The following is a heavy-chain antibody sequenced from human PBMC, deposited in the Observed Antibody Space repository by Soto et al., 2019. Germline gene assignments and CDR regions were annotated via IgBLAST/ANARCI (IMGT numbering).Heavy chain of an antibody. Sequence: PGGSLRLSCAASGFTISTYLLNWVRQAPGKGLEWVSYISTDLRALYYADSVRGRFTISRDNAKNSLYLQMTSLRDEDTGVYYCTRDGRRGYDMDVWGQGTTVTVSS. J-gene: IGHJ6*02. CDR1: GFTISTYL. CDR3: TRDGRRGYDMDV. CDR2: ISTDLRAL. D-gene: IGHD1-26*01. V-gene: IGHV3-48*02.